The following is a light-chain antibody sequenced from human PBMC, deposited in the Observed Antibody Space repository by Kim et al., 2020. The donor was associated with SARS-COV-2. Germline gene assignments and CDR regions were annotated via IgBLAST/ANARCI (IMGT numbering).Light chain of an antibody. CDR1: SSNIGNNY. CDR3: ATWDSSLSAGV. V-gene: IGLV1-51*01. Sequence: QSVLTQPPSVSAAPGQKVTISCSGSSSNIGNNYVSWYQQLPGTAPKFLIYDNDKRPSGIPDRFSGSKSDASATLGVTGLQTGDEADYYCATWDSSLSAGVFGGGTQLTVL. CDR2: DND. J-gene: IGLJ3*02.